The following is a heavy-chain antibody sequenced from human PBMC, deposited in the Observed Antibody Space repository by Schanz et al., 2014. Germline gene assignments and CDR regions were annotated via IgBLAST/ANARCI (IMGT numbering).Heavy chain of an antibody. D-gene: IGHD2-2*01. CDR3: ARGTMPGTFDI. CDR2: IIPSLGLA. V-gene: IGHV1-69*02. J-gene: IGHJ3*02. CDR1: GGTFSSFG. Sequence: VQLEQSGAEVKKPGSSVKVSCKASGGTFSSFGINWVRQAPGQGLEWMGRIIPSLGLAKYEQKFQDKVTITADTSTTTAYMELSGLRSEDTALYYCARGTMPGTFDIWGQGTMVTVSS.